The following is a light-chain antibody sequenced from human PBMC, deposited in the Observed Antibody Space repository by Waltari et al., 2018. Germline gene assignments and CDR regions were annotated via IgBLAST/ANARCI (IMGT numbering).Light chain of an antibody. V-gene: IGLV3-9*01. CDR2: RDN. CDR3: QVCDSNINV. J-gene: IGLJ6*01. CDR1: QIGGKN. Sequence: YDVNQTLSVSVALGQTARITCGGEQIGGKNVHWYQQRPGQAPVLVIYRDNNRPSGISDRFSGSNSGNTATLTIFKVQAGDDADYYCQVCDSNINVFGSGTKVTVL.